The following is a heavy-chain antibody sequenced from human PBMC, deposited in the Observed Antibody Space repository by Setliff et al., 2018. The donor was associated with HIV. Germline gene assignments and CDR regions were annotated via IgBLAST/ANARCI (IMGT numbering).Heavy chain of an antibody. V-gene: IGHV4-39*01. D-gene: IGHD5-12*01. Sequence: PSEILSLTCSVSGGSIISDIFYWGWIRQPPGKGLEWIGSIYPGSTKCNPSLRSRLTISLDSPTNQFSVTLSSVTAADTAMYYCARYTVGSMVDYWGPGTLVTVSS. CDR3: ARYTVGSMVDY. CDR2: IYPGST. J-gene: IGHJ4*02. CDR1: GGSIISDIFY.